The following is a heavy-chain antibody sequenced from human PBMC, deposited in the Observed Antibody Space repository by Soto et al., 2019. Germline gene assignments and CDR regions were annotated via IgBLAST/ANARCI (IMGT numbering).Heavy chain of an antibody. J-gene: IGHJ3*02. CDR1: VYTFTSYY. V-gene: IGHV1-46*03. Sequence: GASVKVSCKASVYTFTSYYMHWVRPAPGQGFEWMGIINPSGGSTSYAQKFQGRVTMTRDTSTSTVYMELSSLRSEDTAVYYCARAKYYYGSGTQDAFDIWGQGTMVTVSS. D-gene: IGHD3-10*01. CDR3: ARAKYYYGSGTQDAFDI. CDR2: INPSGGST.